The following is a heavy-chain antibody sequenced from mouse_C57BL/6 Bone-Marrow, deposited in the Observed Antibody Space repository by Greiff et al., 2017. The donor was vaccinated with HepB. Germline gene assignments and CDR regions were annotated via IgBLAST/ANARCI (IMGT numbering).Heavy chain of an antibody. CDR1: GYAFSSYW. CDR2: IYPGDGDT. V-gene: IGHV1-80*01. J-gene: IGHJ4*01. CDR3: ARVGAQALYYAMDY. D-gene: IGHD3-2*02. Sequence: VQLQQSGAELVKPGASVKISCKASGYAFSSYWMNWVKQRPGKGLEWIGQIYPGDGDTNYNGKFKGKATLTADKSSSTAYMQLSSLTSEDSAVYFCARVGAQALYYAMDYWGQGTSVTVSS.